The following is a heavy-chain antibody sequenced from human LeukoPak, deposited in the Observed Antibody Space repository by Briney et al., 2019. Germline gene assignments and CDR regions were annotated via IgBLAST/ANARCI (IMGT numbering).Heavy chain of an antibody. V-gene: IGHV3-74*01. Sequence: PGGSLRLSCAASGFTFSSYWMHWVRHAPGKGLVWVSRINSDGSSTGYADSVKGRFTISRDNAKNSLYLQMNSLRAEDTAVYYCAGDLGMDYCDSSGFAGGFDIWGQGTMVTVSS. D-gene: IGHD3-22*01. CDR3: AGDLGMDYCDSSGFAGGFDI. CDR2: INSDGSST. J-gene: IGHJ3*02. CDR1: GFTFSSYW.